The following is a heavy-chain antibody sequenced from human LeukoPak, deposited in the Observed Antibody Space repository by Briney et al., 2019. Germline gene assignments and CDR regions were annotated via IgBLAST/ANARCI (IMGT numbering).Heavy chain of an antibody. D-gene: IGHD1-1*01. CDR1: GYSFSRHW. V-gene: IGHV5-51*01. Sequence: GESLKISCQGSGYSFSRHWITWVRQMPGEGLEWMGIIYPGDSDTRYSPSFQGQVTISADKSTNTAYLQWSSLKASDSAMYYCARHLLDGAVTTALDYWGQGTQVTISS. J-gene: IGHJ4*02. CDR2: IYPGDSDT. CDR3: ARHLLDGAVTTALDY.